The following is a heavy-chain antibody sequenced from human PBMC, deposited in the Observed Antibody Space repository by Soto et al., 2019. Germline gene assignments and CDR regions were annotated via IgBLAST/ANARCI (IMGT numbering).Heavy chain of an antibody. CDR3: ARDMHAGFTHYFDP. CDR2: INPNSGGT. J-gene: IGHJ5*02. V-gene: IGHV1-2*02. CDR1: GFTFTGHY. D-gene: IGHD1-26*01. Sequence: ASVKVSCKASGFTFTGHYIHWVRQAPGQGLEWMGWINPNSGGTSYAQKFQGRLTMTTDTSITTAYMELSRLSSDDTAVYYCARDMHAGFTHYFDPWGQGTLVTVSS.